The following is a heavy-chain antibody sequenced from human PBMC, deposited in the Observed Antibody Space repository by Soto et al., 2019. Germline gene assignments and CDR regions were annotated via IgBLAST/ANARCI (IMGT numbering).Heavy chain of an antibody. J-gene: IGHJ4*02. Sequence: SVKVSCKASGGTFSSYAISWVRQAPGQGLKWMGRIIPIFGTAIYAQKFQGRVPITADESTSTAYMELSSLRSEDTAVYYCARDVSEYSSSSGSDYWGQGTLVTVSS. CDR1: GGTFSSYA. CDR2: IIPIFGTA. CDR3: ARDVSEYSSSSGSDY. D-gene: IGHD6-6*01. V-gene: IGHV1-69*13.